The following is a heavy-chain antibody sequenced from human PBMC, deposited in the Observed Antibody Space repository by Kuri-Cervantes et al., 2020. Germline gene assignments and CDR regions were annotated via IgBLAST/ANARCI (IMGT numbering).Heavy chain of an antibody. J-gene: IGHJ5*02. D-gene: IGHD5-12*01. V-gene: IGHV4-59*04. CDR2: IYYTGST. CDR1: GGSISSYY. Sequence: SETLSLTCTVSGGSISSYYWSWIRQPPGKGLEWIGTIYYTGSTYYNPSLISRVTISEDTSKNQFSLKVRSVTAADTALYYCARLDMVTSNWFDPWGQGALVTVSS. CDR3: ARLDMVTSNWFDP.